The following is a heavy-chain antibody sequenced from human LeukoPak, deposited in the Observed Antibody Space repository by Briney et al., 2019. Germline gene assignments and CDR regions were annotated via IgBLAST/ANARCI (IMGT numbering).Heavy chain of an antibody. D-gene: IGHD3-16*01. CDR2: IRNDGSVI. Sequence: GGSLRLSCAASGFTFSSYGMHWIRQAPGKGLEWVAFIRNDGSVIYNADSVKGRFTISRDNSKNTLYLQMNSLRADDTAVYYCAKDTPLCYFDYWGQGTLVTVSS. V-gene: IGHV3-30*02. CDR1: GFTFSSYG. CDR3: AKDTPLCYFDY. J-gene: IGHJ4*02.